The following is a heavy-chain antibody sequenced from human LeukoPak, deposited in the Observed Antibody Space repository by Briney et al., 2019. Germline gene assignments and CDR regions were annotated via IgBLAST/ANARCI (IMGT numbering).Heavy chain of an antibody. J-gene: IGHJ6*02. D-gene: IGHD3-10*01. CDR3: ARDLITMVRGSAMDV. CDR2: IIYDGYYK. Sequence: GRSLRLSCAASGFSFNNYGMHWVRQAPGKGLEWVALIIYDGYYKYYADSVKGRFTISRDDSKNTLYLQVNSLRAEDTAVYYCARDLITMVRGSAMDVWGQGTTVTVSS. CDR1: GFSFNNYG. V-gene: IGHV3-30*03.